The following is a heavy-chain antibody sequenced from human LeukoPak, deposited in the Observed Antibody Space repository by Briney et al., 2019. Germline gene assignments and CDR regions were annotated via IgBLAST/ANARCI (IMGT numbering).Heavy chain of an antibody. J-gene: IGHJ3*01. CDR2: ISYSGST. V-gene: IGHV4-39*07. CDR1: AGSLFTTTYY. Sequence: SETLSLTCAVAAGSLFTTTYYCGWIRQPPGKGLEWMGSISYSGSTYYNPSLKSRVTVSVDMSKNQFSLQLSSVTAADTAVYYCARAPRTGAWDMITFGGVIVHGDAFDFWGQGTMVTVSS. D-gene: IGHD3-16*02. CDR3: ARAPRTGAWDMITFGGVIVHGDAFDF.